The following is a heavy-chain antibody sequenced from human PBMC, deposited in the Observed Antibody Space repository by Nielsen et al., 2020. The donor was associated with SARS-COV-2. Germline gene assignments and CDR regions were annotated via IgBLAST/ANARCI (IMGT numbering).Heavy chain of an antibody. J-gene: IGHJ4*02. CDR3: ARDPWTTVMQAPDY. CDR2: ISFDGSNP. V-gene: IGHV3-30-3*01. CDR1: GFTFTDFA. Sequence: GESLKISCAASGFTFTDFAMHWVRQAPGKGLEWLAVISFDGSNPFYSDSVKGRFTIHRDNSKNTLYLQMNSLRAEDTATYYCARDPWTTVMQAPDYWGPGTLVTVSS. D-gene: IGHD4-17*01.